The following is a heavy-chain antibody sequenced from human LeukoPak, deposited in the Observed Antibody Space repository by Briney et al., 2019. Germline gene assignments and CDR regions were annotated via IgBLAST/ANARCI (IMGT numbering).Heavy chain of an antibody. J-gene: IGHJ4*02. CDR1: GDSISHYY. CDR3: ARHFIASQSTFDY. CDR2: IFYTGTT. V-gene: IGHV4-59*08. Sequence: SETLSLTCTVSGDSISHYYWSWIRQSPEKGLEWIGYIFYTGTTNYNPSLKSRVTISVDTSKNQFSLRLTSVTAADTARYYCARHFIASQSTFDYWGQGTLVTVSS.